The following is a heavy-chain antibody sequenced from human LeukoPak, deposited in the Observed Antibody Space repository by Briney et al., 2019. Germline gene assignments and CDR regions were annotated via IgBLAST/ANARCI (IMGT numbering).Heavy chain of an antibody. J-gene: IGHJ4*02. CDR1: GDSISHYY. CDR3: ARHFIASQSTFDY. CDR2: IFYTGTT. V-gene: IGHV4-59*08. Sequence: SETLSLTCTVSGDSISHYYWSWIRQSPEKGLEWIGYIFYTGTTNYNPSLKSRVTISVDTSKNQFSLRLTSVTAADTARYYCARHFIASQSTFDYWGQGTLVTVSS.